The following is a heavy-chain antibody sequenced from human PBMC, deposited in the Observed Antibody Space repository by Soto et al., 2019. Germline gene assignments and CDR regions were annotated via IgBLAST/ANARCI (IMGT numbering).Heavy chain of an antibody. D-gene: IGHD3-10*01. J-gene: IGHJ6*02. CDR3: ARGSNGLDV. CDR2: IWYDGDNT. Sequence: QVQLVESGGGVVQSGRSLRLSCAASGFTFSSYGMHWVRHAPGKGLEWVAVIWYDGDNTYYADSVTGRFTISRDTSKNTLYLQMNSLRAEDTGVYYCARGSNGLDVWGQGTTVTVSS. CDR1: GFTFSSYG. V-gene: IGHV3-33*01.